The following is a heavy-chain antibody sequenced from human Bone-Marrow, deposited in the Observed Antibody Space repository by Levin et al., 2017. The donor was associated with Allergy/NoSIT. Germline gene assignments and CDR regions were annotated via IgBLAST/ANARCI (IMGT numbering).Heavy chain of an antibody. V-gene: IGHV4-34*01. J-gene: IGHJ6*03. Sequence: ASETLSLTCAVYGGSFSGYYWSWIRQPPGKGLEWIGEINHSGSTNYNPSLKSRVTISVDTSKNQFSLKLSSVTAADTAVYYCARVLAGTTTFYYYMDVWGKGTTVTVSS. D-gene: IGHD1-7*01. CDR1: GGSFSGYY. CDR2: INHSGST. CDR3: ARVLAGTTTFYYYMDV.